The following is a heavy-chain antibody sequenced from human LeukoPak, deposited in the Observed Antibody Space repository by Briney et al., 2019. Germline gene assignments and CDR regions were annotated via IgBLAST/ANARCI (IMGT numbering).Heavy chain of an antibody. CDR2: ISSSSSYI. CDR1: GFTFSSYS. Sequence: GGSLRLSCAASGFTFSSYSMNWVRQAPGKGLEWVSSISSSSSYIYYADSVKGRFTISRDNAKNSLYLQMNSLRAGDTAVYYCARSLSLEWLLPVDYWGQGTLVTVSS. V-gene: IGHV3-21*01. CDR3: ARSLSLEWLLPVDY. D-gene: IGHD3-3*01. J-gene: IGHJ4*02.